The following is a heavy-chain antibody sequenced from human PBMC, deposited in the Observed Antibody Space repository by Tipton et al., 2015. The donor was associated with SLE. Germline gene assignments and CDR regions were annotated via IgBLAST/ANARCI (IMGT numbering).Heavy chain of an antibody. J-gene: IGHJ4*02. D-gene: IGHD5-12*01. CDR2: IYYSGST. CDR1: GGSISSYY. CDR3: ARGGVGGYDYFDH. Sequence: TLSLTCTVSGGSISSYYWSWIRQPPGKGLEWIGYIYYSGSTYYNPSLKSRVSMSVDTSKNRFSLKLTSVTAADTAVFYCARGGVGGYDYFDHWGQGTLVTVSS. V-gene: IGHV4-59*12.